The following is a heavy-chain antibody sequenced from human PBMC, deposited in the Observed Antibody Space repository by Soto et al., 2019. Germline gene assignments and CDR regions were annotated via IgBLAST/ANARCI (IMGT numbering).Heavy chain of an antibody. CDR1: GGSISSYY. CDR3: ARHRSPYCSGGSCRGYFDY. V-gene: IGHV4-59*08. J-gene: IGHJ4*02. CDR2: IYYSGST. D-gene: IGHD2-15*01. Sequence: QVQLQESGPGLVKPSETLSLTCTVSGGSISSYYWSWIRQPPGKGLEWIGYIYYSGSTSYNPSLKSRVTISVDTSKKLFSLKLSSVTAADTAVYYCARHRSPYCSGGSCRGYFDYWGQGTLVTVSS.